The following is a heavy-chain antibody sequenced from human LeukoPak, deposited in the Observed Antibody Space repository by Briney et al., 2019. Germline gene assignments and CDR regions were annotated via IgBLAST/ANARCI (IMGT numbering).Heavy chain of an antibody. V-gene: IGHV3-7*01. Sequence: GGSLRLSCAASGFSFTTYWMSWVRQAPGKGLEWVANINQDGTEKYYVDSVKGRFTISRDNAKNSLYLQMNSLRAEDTAVYYCARALIGYYFDYWGQGTLVTVSS. CDR2: INQDGTEK. D-gene: IGHD2-8*01. CDR3: ARALIGYYFDY. CDR1: GFSFTTYW. J-gene: IGHJ4*02.